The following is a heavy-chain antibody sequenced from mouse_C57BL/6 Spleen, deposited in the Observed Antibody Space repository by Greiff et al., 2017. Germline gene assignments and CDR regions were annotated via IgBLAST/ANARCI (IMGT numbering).Heavy chain of an antibody. Sequence: VQLKQSGPGLVQPSQSLSITCTVSGFSLTSYGVHWVRQSPGKGLEWLGVIWSGGSTDYNAALISRLSISKDNSKSQVFFKMNSLQADDTAIYYCARSPDWDVWFAYWGQGTLVTVSA. V-gene: IGHV2-2*01. CDR3: ARSPDWDVWFAY. J-gene: IGHJ3*01. CDR2: IWSGGST. CDR1: GFSLTSYG. D-gene: IGHD4-1*01.